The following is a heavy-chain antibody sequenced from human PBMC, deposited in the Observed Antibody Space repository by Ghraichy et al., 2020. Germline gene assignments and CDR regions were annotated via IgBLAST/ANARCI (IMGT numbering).Heavy chain of an antibody. Sequence: ASVKVSCKASGYTFTSYDINWVRQATGQGLEWMGWMNPNSGNTGYAQKFQGRVTMTRNTSISTAYMELSILRYEDTAVYYCARSVPPNWFDPWGQGTLVTVSS. V-gene: IGHV1-8*01. J-gene: IGHJ5*02. CDR1: GYTFTSYD. CDR2: MNPNSGNT. CDR3: ARSVPPNWFDP.